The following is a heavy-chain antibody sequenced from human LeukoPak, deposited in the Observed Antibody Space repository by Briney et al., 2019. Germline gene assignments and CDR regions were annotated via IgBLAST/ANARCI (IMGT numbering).Heavy chain of an antibody. CDR1: GFTFSSYS. V-gene: IGHV3-48*01. Sequence: GGSLRLSCAAPGFTFSSYSMNWVRQAPGKGLEWVSYISSSSSTIYYADSVQGRFTIFRDNAKNSLYLQMNSLRAEDTAVYYCARDGGYCSGGSCYEGFDYWGQGTLVTVSS. CDR2: ISSSSSTI. CDR3: ARDGGYCSGGSCYEGFDY. J-gene: IGHJ4*02. D-gene: IGHD2-15*01.